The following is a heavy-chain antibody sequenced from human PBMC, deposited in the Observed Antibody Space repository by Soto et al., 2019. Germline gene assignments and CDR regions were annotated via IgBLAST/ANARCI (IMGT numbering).Heavy chain of an antibody. J-gene: IGHJ6*02. V-gene: IGHV3-21*01. Sequence: GGSLRLSCAASGFTCSSYIMNWVRQAPGKGLEWVSSISSSSSYIYYADSVKGRFTISRANAKNSLYLQMNSLRAEDTAVYYCARDRGSSPRYYYYYGMDVWGQGTTVTVSS. CDR2: ISSSSSYI. D-gene: IGHD6-6*01. CDR3: ARDRGSSPRYYYYYGMDV. CDR1: GFTCSSYI.